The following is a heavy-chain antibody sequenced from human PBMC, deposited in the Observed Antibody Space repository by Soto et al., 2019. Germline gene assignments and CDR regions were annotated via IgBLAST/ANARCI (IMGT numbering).Heavy chain of an antibody. CDR2: TSYDGSNK. CDR1: GFTFSSYG. J-gene: IGHJ4*02. CDR3: AKGLGYSGYDSPDF. D-gene: IGHD5-12*01. Sequence: GSLRLSCAASGFTFSSYGMHWVRQAPGKGLEWVAVTSYDGSNKYYADSLKGRFSISRDNSKNTVYLQMSSLRAEDTAIYYCAKGLGYSGYDSPDFWGQGILVTVSS. V-gene: IGHV3-30*18.